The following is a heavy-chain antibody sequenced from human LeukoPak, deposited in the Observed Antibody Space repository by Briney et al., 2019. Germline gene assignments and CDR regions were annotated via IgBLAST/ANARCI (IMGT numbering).Heavy chain of an antibody. CDR2: IYTSGST. CDR1: GGSISSCY. Sequence: SETLSLTCTVSGGSISSCYWSWIRQPAGKGLEWIGRIYTSGSTNYNPSLKSRVTMSVDTSKNQFSLKLSSVTAADTAVYYCARVGDGPYSGSYCRAFDIWGQGTMVTVSS. CDR3: ARVGDGPYSGSYCRAFDI. V-gene: IGHV4-4*07. D-gene: IGHD1-26*01. J-gene: IGHJ3*02.